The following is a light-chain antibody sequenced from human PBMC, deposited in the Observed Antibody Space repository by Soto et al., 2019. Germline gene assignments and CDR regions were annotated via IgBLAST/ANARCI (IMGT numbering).Light chain of an antibody. J-gene: IGKJ1*01. Sequence: IQLTQSPSSLSASVGDRVTITCRASQGISSYLAWYQQKPGKAPKLLIYATSRVHGVPSRFAGSGSETEFTLTINNLQPEDSAIYYCQQGNSFPWTFGQGTKVDI. CDR3: QQGNSFPWT. V-gene: IGKV1-9*01. CDR2: ATS. CDR1: QGISSY.